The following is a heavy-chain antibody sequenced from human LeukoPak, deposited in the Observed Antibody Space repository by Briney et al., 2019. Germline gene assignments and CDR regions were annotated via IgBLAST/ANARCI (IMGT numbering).Heavy chain of an antibody. J-gene: IGHJ4*02. V-gene: IGHV1-2*02. CDR2: INPNTGGT. D-gene: IGHD6-19*01. Sequence: ASVKVSCKASGYTSTDYYIHCVRQAPGQGLEWMGWINPNTGGTNYAQKFQGRVTMTRDTSITTAYMELSSLTSDDTAVYYCVRLGLAGDFEYWGQGTLVTVSS. CDR3: VRLGLAGDFEY. CDR1: GYTSTDYY.